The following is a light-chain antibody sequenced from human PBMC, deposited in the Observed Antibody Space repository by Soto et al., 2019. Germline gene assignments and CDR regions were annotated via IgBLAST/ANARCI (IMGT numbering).Light chain of an antibody. V-gene: IGKV1-12*02. J-gene: IGKJ1*01. CDR1: QGVSGW. Sequence: DIQMTPSPSSVSAFVGDRVTITCRASQGVSGWLAWYQQKPGKAPKLLIYATSSLESGVPSRFSGSGSDTDFTLTISSLQPEDFATYYCQQSNSFPWTFGQGTKVEIK. CDR3: QQSNSFPWT. CDR2: ATS.